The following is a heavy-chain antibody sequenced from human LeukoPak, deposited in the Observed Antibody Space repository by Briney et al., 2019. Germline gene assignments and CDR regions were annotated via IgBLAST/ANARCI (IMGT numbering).Heavy chain of an antibody. Sequence: SETLSLTCTVSGGSISSYYWSWIQQPPGKGLEWIGNIYYSGSTNYNPSLKSRVTISVDTSKNQFSLKLSSVTAADTAVYYCTRGSIAYYYMDVWGKGTTVTISS. D-gene: IGHD3-22*01. CDR3: TRGSIAYYYMDV. J-gene: IGHJ6*03. CDR1: GGSISSYY. V-gene: IGHV4-59*01. CDR2: IYYSGST.